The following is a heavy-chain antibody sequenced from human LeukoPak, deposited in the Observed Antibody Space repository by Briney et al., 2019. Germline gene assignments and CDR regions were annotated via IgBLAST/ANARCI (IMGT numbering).Heavy chain of an antibody. CDR1: GFTFSSYS. CDR2: ISGSGGST. D-gene: IGHD3-22*01. Sequence: GGSLRLSCAASGFTFSSYSMTWVRQAPGKGLEWVSAISGSGGSTYYADSVKGRFTISRDNSKNTLYLQMNSLRAEDTAVYYCAKVPGRYYYDSSGYYAHWGQGTLVTVSS. CDR3: AKVPGRYYYDSSGYYAH. V-gene: IGHV3-23*01. J-gene: IGHJ4*02.